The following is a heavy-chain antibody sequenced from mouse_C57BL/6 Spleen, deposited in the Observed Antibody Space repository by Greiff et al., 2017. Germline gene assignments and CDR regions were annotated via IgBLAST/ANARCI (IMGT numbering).Heavy chain of an antibody. CDR1: GYTFTSYW. D-gene: IGHD5-1*01. CDR2: FYPGSGST. V-gene: IGHV1-55*01. Sequence: QVQLQQPGAELVKPGASVKMSCKASGYTFTSYWITWVKQRPGQGLEWIGDFYPGSGSTNYNEKFKSKATLTVDTSSSTAYMQLRSLTSDDSAVYYCAREGSNYSMDYWGQGTSVTVSS. J-gene: IGHJ4*01. CDR3: AREGSNYSMDY.